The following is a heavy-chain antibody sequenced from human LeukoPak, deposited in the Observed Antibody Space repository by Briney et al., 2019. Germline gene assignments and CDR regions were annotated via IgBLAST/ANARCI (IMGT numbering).Heavy chain of an antibody. D-gene: IGHD3-3*01. J-gene: IGHJ6*03. V-gene: IGHV3-30*02. Sequence: GGSLRLSCAASGFTFSSYGMHWVRQAPGKGLEWVAFIRYDGSNKYYADSVKGRFTISGDNSKNTLYLQMNSLRAEDTAVYYCAKWYDFWSGYSNYYMDVWGKGTTVTVSS. CDR3: AKWYDFWSGYSNYYMDV. CDR1: GFTFSSYG. CDR2: IRYDGSNK.